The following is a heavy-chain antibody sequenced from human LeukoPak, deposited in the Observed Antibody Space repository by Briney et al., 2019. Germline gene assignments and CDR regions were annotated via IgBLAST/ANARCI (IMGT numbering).Heavy chain of an antibody. CDR2: ISGIGYST. CDR3: AKGAVAGTGRGFDI. V-gene: IGHV3-23*01. CDR1: GFAFSSYA. D-gene: IGHD6-19*01. Sequence: GGSLRLSCAASGFAFSSYAMNWVRQSPGKGLEWVSLISGIGYSTDYADSVKGRFTISRDNSKKTLYLQINSLRADDTAVYYCAKGAVAGTGRGFDIWGQGTLVTVSS. J-gene: IGHJ3*02.